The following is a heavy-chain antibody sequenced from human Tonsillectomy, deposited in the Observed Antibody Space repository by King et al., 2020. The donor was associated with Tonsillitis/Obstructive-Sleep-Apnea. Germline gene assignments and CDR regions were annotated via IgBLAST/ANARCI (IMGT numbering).Heavy chain of an antibody. CDR3: FRFWSGSYFDY. CDR1: GYNFTNNW. CDR2: IYPGYSDT. J-gene: IGHJ4*02. V-gene: IGHV5-51*01. D-gene: IGHD3-3*01. Sequence: QLVQSGAEVKQPGESLKISCKGSGYNFTNNWIAWVRQMPGKGLEWIGIIYPGYSDTRYTPSFQGQVTISADRSISTAYLQWSSLKASDTAMYYCFRFWSGSYFDYWGLGTLVTVSS.